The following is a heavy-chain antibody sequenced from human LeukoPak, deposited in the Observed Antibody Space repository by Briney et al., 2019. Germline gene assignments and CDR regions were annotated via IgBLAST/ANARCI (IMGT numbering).Heavy chain of an antibody. CDR2: INLDSGGT. V-gene: IGHV1-2*02. CDR3: ARDLSTSATWEFDY. D-gene: IGHD6-25*01. CDR1: GYTFTDYL. Sequence: GASVKVSCKTSGYTFTDYLMHWVRQAPGQGLEWMGWINLDSGGTKYAQRFQGRVTMTRDTSISTAYMDLSRLRSDDTAVYYGARDLSTSATWEFDYWGQGTLVTVSS. J-gene: IGHJ4*02.